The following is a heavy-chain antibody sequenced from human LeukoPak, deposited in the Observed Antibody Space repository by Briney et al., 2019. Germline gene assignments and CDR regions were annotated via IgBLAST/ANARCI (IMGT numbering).Heavy chain of an antibody. D-gene: IGHD4-11*01. CDR3: ARDPYSGLFDY. CDR1: GFTFSSYS. Sequence: GGSLRLSCAASGFTFSSYSMNWVRQAPGKGLEWVSSISSSSSYVYYADSVKGRFTISRDNAKNSLYLQMNSLRAEDTAVYYCARDPYSGLFDYWGQGTLVTVSS. V-gene: IGHV3-21*01. J-gene: IGHJ4*02. CDR2: ISSSSSYV.